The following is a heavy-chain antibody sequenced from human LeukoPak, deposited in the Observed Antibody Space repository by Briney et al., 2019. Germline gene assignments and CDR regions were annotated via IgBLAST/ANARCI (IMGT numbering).Heavy chain of an antibody. CDR2: IYSSGST. CDR1: GGSFSGYY. J-gene: IGHJ3*02. Sequence: SETLSLTCAVYGGSFSGYYWSWIRQPPGKGLEWIGHIYSSGSTYYNPSLKSRVTMSVDTSTNQFYLKLTSVTAADTALYYCARRWTGENAYDIWGQGTMVTVS. CDR3: ARRWTGENAYDI. V-gene: IGHV4-34*10. D-gene: IGHD3/OR15-3a*01.